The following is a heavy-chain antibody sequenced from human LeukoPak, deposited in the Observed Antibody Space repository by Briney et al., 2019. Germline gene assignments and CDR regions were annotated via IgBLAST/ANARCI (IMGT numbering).Heavy chain of an antibody. J-gene: IGHJ2*01. D-gene: IGHD7-27*01. V-gene: IGHV1-2*02. CDR2: TNPNSGGT. CDR3: ARFGSNWGFRYFDL. CDR1: GYTFTGYY. Sequence: ASVKVSCKASGYTFTGYYMHWVRQAPGQGLEWMGWTNPNSGGTNYAQKFQGRVTTTRDTSISTAYMELSRLRSDDTAVYYCARFGSNWGFRYFDLWGRGTLVTVSS.